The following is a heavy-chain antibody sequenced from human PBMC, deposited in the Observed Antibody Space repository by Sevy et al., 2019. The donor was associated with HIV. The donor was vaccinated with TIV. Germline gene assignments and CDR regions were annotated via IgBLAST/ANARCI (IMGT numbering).Heavy chain of an antibody. D-gene: IGHD3-22*01. CDR1: GGSISSYY. V-gene: IGHV4-4*07. CDR2: IYTSGST. CDR3: AREVFNYYDSTPDAFDI. Sequence: SETLSLTCTVSGGSISSYYWSWIRQPAGKGLEWIGRIYTSGSTNYNPSLKSRVTMSVDTSKNQFSLKLGSVTAADTAVYYCAREVFNYYDSTPDAFDIWGQGTMVTVSS. J-gene: IGHJ3*02.